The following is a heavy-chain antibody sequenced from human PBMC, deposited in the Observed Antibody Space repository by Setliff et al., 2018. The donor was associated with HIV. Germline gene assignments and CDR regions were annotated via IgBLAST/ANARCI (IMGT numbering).Heavy chain of an antibody. V-gene: IGHV4-59*01. J-gene: IGHJ2*01. CDR2: IYYSGST. D-gene: IGHD2-21*02. CDR1: GGSISSYY. CDR3: ARVPLAYCGGDCFFYRYFDL. Sequence: PSETLSLTCIVSGGSISSYYWSWIRQPPGKGLEWIGYIYYSGSTNYNPSLKSRVTISVDTSKNQFSLKLSSVTAADTAVYYCARVPLAYCGGDCFFYRYFDLWGRGTLVTVSS.